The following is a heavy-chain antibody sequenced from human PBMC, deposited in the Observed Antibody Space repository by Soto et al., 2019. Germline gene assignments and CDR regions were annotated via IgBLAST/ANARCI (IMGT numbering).Heavy chain of an antibody. D-gene: IGHD3-10*01. CDR2: IHGDATYT. Sequence: EVQLVESGGALVQPGGSLRLSCAASGFTFSTYWMHWVRQAPGKGLVWVSRIHGDATYTRYADSVKGRFTISRDNTKNTLYLQMNNLGAEDTAVYYCARDLVAGSGSLDSWGQGTLVTVSS. V-gene: IGHV3-74*01. J-gene: IGHJ4*02. CDR1: GFTFSTYW. CDR3: ARDLVAGSGSLDS.